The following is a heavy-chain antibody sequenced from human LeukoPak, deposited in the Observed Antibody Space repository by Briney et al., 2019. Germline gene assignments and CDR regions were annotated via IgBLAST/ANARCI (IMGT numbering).Heavy chain of an antibody. D-gene: IGHD6-13*01. CDR1: VYTFTVYY. J-gene: IGHJ4*02. V-gene: IGHV1-2*02. CDR3: ATIPHTSSPA. Sequence: SVNVSYKASVYTFTVYYIHWVRQAPGQALEWMGWIKPNSGGTNYAQKCQGRVTMTRDTSISTAYMELTTLRSDDTALYYCATIPHTSSPAGGQGTLVTVSS. CDR2: IKPNSGGT.